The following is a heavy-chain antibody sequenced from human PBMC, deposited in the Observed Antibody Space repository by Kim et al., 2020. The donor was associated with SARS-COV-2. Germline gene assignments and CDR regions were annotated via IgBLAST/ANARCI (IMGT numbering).Heavy chain of an antibody. CDR3: AKDHYYDSSGYSNSGAFDI. CDR1: GFTFSSYA. V-gene: IGHV3-23*01. J-gene: IGHJ3*02. CDR2: ISGSGGST. Sequence: GGSLRLSCAASGFTFSSYAMSWVRQAPGKGLEWVSAISGSGGSTYYADSVKGRFTISRDNSKNTLYLQMNSLRAEDTAVYYCAKDHYYDSSGYSNSGAFDIWGQGTMVTVSS. D-gene: IGHD3-22*01.